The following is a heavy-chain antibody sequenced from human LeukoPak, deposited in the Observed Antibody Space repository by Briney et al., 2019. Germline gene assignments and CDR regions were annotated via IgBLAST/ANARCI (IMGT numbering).Heavy chain of an antibody. D-gene: IGHD3-9*01. V-gene: IGHV3-20*04. CDR2: INWNGGST. Sequence: GGSLRLSCAASGFTFDDYGMSWVRQAPGKGLEWVSGINWNGGSTGYADSVKGRFTISRDNAKNSLYLQMNSLRAEDTALYYCARERAKGLRYFDWLLDYWGQGTLVTVSS. CDR1: GFTFDDYG. J-gene: IGHJ4*02. CDR3: ARERAKGLRYFDWLLDY.